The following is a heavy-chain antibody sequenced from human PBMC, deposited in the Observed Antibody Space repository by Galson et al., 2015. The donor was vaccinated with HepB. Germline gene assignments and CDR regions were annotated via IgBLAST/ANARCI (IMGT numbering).Heavy chain of an antibody. J-gene: IGHJ6*02. Sequence: SLRLSCAASGFTFSNHGMHWVRQAPGKGLEWVAFIRYDGSNKYYADSVKGRFTISRDNSKNTLYLQMNSLRPEDTAVYYCARVRVVNYYYYYTMDVWGQGTTVTVSS. CDR1: GFTFSNHG. D-gene: IGHD2-15*01. CDR2: IRYDGSNK. V-gene: IGHV3-30*02. CDR3: ARVRVVNYYYYYTMDV.